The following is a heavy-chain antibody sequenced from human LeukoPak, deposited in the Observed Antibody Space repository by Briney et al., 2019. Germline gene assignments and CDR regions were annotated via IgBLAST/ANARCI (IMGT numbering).Heavy chain of an antibody. Sequence: GGSLRLSCAASGFTFSSYAMSWIRQAPGKGLEWVSAISGSGGSTYYADSVKGRFTISRDNSKNTLYLQMNSLRAEDTAVYYCAVLVRADPGGHDAFDIWGQGAMVTVS. J-gene: IGHJ3*02. CDR3: AVLVRADPGGHDAFDI. V-gene: IGHV3-23*01. CDR2: ISGSGGST. CDR1: GFTFSSYA. D-gene: IGHD1-26*01.